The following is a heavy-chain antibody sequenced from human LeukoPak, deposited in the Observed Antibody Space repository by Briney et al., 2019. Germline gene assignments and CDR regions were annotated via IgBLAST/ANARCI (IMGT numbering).Heavy chain of an antibody. CDR1: GFTFSSYA. J-gene: IGHJ4*02. CDR3: ARGYSGYGRKLDY. CDR2: ISSNGGST. V-gene: IGHV3-64*01. D-gene: IGHD5-12*01. Sequence: GGSLRLSCAASGFTFSSYAMHWVRQAPGKGLEYVSAISSNGGSTYYANSVKGRFTISRDNSKNTLYLQMGSLRAEDMAVYYCARGYSGYGRKLDYWGQGTLVTVSS.